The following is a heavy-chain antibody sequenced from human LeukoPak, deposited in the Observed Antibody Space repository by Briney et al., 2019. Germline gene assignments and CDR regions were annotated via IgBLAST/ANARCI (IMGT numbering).Heavy chain of an antibody. CDR1: GGSISSSSYY. J-gene: IGHJ4*02. CDR3: ARQTGSGLFILP. V-gene: IGHV4-39*01. CDR2: IYYSGST. Sequence: SETLSLTCTVSGGSISSSSYYWGWIRQPPGKGLEWIGSIYYSGSTYYNPSLKSRVTISIDTSKNQFSLRLTSVTAADTAVYYCARQTGSGLFILPGGQGTPVTVSS. D-gene: IGHD3/OR15-3a*01.